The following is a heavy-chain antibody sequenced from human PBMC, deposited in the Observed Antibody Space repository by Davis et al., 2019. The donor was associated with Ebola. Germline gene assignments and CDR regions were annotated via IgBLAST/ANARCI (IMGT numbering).Heavy chain of an antibody. CDR1: GYSFTSYW. V-gene: IGHV5-10-1*01. CDR3: ARHHSGDQPHDY. D-gene: IGHD4-17*01. CDR2: IDPTDSYT. J-gene: IGHJ4*02. Sequence: KVSCKGSGYSFTSYWISWVRQMPGKGLECMGRIDPTDSYTNYNPSFQGHVTISADKSISTAYLHWSSLKALDTAMYYCARHHSGDQPHDYWGQGTLVTVSS.